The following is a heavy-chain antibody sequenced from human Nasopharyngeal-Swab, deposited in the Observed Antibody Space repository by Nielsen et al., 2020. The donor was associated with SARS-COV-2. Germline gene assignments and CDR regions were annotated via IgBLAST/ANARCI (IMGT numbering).Heavy chain of an antibody. J-gene: IGHJ4*02. CDR2: ISSSGSTI. CDR1: GFTFSSYG. V-gene: IGHV3-48*04. D-gene: IGHD6-19*01. CDR3: ARDQGRYSSGWYLDY. Sequence: GESLKISCAASGFTFSSYGMHWVRQAPGKGLEWVSYISSSGSTIYYADSVKGRFTISRDNAKNSLYLQMNSLRAEDTAVYYCARDQGRYSSGWYLDYWGQGTLVTVSS.